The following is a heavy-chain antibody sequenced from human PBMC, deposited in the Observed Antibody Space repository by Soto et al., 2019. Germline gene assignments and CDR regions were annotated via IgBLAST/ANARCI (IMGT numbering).Heavy chain of an antibody. CDR2: ISSGSSST. D-gene: IGHD3-10*01. J-gene: IGHJ4*02. Sequence: ELQLVESGGGLVQPGGSLRLSCAASGFTFSNYGMDWVRQAPGKGLEWVSYISSGSSSTHYADSVKGRFTISRDNAENSLYLQMNSLRGEDTAVYYCARERGSGNYVFDYWGQGILVTVSS. CDR1: GFTFSNYG. CDR3: ARERGSGNYVFDY. V-gene: IGHV3-48*01.